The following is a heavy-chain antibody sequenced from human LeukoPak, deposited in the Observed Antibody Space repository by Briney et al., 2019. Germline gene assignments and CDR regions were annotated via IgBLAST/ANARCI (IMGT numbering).Heavy chain of an antibody. D-gene: IGHD4-23*01. Sequence: PSETLSLTCTVSGYSISSGNYWGWIRQPPGKGLEWIGNIYHSGTTYYNPSLKSRVTISVDTSKNQFSLKLSSVTVADTAMYYCARGYGGNVDYWGQGTLVTVSS. CDR1: GYSISSGNY. CDR3: ARGYGGNVDY. V-gene: IGHV4-38-2*02. CDR2: IYHSGTT. J-gene: IGHJ4*02.